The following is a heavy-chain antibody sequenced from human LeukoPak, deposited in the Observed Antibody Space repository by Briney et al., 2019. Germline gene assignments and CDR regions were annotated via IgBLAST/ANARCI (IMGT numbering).Heavy chain of an antibody. CDR2: IKQDGSEK. D-gene: IGHD3/OR15-3a*01. Sequence: PGGSLRLSCAASGFTFSSYSMNWVRQAPGKGLEWVANIKQDGSEKYYVDSVKGRFTISRDNAKNSLYLQMNSLRAEDTAVYYCARDRWDWLVLVDYFDYWGQGTLVTVSS. V-gene: IGHV3-7*01. CDR3: ARDRWDWLVLVDYFDY. CDR1: GFTFSSYS. J-gene: IGHJ4*02.